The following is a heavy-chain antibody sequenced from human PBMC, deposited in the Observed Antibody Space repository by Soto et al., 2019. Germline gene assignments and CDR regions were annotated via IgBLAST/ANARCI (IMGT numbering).Heavy chain of an antibody. V-gene: IGHV4-30-2*01. CDR1: GGSISSGGYS. Sequence: SETLSLTCAVSGGSISSGGYSWSLIRHPPGKGLEWIGYIYHSGSTYYNPSLKSRVTISVDRSKNQFSLKLSSVTAADTAVYYCAGHTVTTLTFDYWGQGTLVTVSS. CDR3: AGHTVTTLTFDY. D-gene: IGHD4-4*01. J-gene: IGHJ4*02. CDR2: IYHSGST.